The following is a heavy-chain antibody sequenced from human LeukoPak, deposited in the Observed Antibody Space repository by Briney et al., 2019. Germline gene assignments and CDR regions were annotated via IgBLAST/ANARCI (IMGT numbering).Heavy chain of an antibody. CDR1: GYNFVDYY. J-gene: IGHJ4*02. CDR2: INPDNGDT. D-gene: IGHD3-10*01. Sequence: ASVKVSCKAFGYNFVDYYMHWVRQAPGQGPEWMGRINPDNGDTKYVEKFQGRVTMTRDTSISTAYMELRTLTSDDTAVYYCARDQLWFGDLFDYWGQGTLVTVSS. CDR3: ARDQLWFGDLFDY. V-gene: IGHV1-2*02.